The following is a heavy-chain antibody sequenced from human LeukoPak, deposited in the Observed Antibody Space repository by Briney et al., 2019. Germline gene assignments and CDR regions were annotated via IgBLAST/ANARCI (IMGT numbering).Heavy chain of an antibody. D-gene: IGHD1-26*01. CDR3: ARDFGATPQFDY. J-gene: IGHJ4*02. CDR2: INQDGSEK. CDR1: GFTFSSYW. Sequence: VRTLSLSCAASGFTFSSYWISWGRQSPGKGLERVANINQDGSEKYYVDSVKGRFTISRDNAKNSLYLQMHSLRAEDTAVYYCARDFGATPQFDYWGQGTLVTVSS. V-gene: IGHV3-7*01.